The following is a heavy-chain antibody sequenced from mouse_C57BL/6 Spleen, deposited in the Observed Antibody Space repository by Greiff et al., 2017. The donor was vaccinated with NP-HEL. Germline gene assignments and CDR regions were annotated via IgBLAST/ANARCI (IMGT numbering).Heavy chain of an antibody. Sequence: EVKLMESGGGLVKPGGSLKLSCAASGFTFSSYAMSWVRQTPEKRLEWVATISDGGSYTYYPDNVKGRFTISRDNAKNNLYLQMSHLKSEDTAMYYCARGGYDYDVGYFDYWGQGTTLTVSS. CDR3: ARGGYDYDVGYFDY. D-gene: IGHD2-4*01. CDR2: ISDGGSYT. CDR1: GFTFSSYA. J-gene: IGHJ2*01. V-gene: IGHV5-4*03.